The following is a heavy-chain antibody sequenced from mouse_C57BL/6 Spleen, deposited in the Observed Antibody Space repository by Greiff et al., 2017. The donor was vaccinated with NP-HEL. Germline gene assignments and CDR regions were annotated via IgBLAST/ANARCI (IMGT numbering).Heavy chain of an antibody. V-gene: IGHV1-9*01. D-gene: IGHD1-1*01. CDR2: ILPGSGST. Sequence: QVQLQQSGAELMKPGASVKLSCKATGYTFTGYWIEWVKQRPGHGLEWIGEILPGSGSTNYNEKFKGKATFTADKSSNTAYMQLSSLTTEDSAMDSYARGDTTVGGFDYRGQGTTLTVSS. CDR1: GYTFTGYW. J-gene: IGHJ2*01. CDR3: ARGDTTVGGFDY.